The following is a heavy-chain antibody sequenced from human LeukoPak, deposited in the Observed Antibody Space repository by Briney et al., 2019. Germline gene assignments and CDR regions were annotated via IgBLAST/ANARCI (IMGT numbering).Heavy chain of an antibody. V-gene: IGHV4-59*01. CDR1: GGSISSYY. CDR2: IYYSGST. D-gene: IGHD1-26*01. J-gene: IGHJ5*02. Sequence: SETLSLTCTVSGGSISSYYWSWIRQPPGKGLEWIGYIYYSGSTNYNPSLKSRVTISVDTSKNQFSLKLSPVTAADTAVYYCARDGKIPNNWFDPWGQGTLVTVSS. CDR3: ARDGKIPNNWFDP.